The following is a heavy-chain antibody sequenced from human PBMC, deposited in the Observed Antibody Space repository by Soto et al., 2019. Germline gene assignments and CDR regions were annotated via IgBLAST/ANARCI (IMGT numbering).Heavy chain of an antibody. CDR1: GGTFSRFA. Sequence: QVQLVQSGAEVKQPGSSVKVSCKASGGTFSRFAFSWVRQAPGQGPEWMGGLIPLFGTPNYAQKFQGRVTXTADESTSTAYMGLSSLRSDATAVYYCARGRYGSGNYYFDYWGQGTLVTVSS. CDR2: LIPLFGTP. D-gene: IGHD3-10*01. V-gene: IGHV1-69*12. J-gene: IGHJ4*02. CDR3: ARGRYGSGNYYFDY.